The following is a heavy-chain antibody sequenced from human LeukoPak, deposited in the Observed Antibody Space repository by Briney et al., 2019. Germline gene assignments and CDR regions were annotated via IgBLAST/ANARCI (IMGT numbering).Heavy chain of an antibody. Sequence: SETLSLTCAVYGGSFSGYYWSWIRQPPGKGLEWIGEINHSGSTNYNPSLKSRVTISVDTSKNQFSLKLSSVTAADTAVYYCARAPSYDSSGYYISDYFDYWGQGTLVTVSS. J-gene: IGHJ4*02. CDR2: INHSGST. CDR1: GGSFSGYY. V-gene: IGHV4-34*01. D-gene: IGHD3-22*01. CDR3: ARAPSYDSSGYYISDYFDY.